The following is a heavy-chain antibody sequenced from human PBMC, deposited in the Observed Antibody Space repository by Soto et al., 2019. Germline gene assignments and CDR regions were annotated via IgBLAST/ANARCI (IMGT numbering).Heavy chain of an antibody. CDR3: ARRTRHYDFIDA. V-gene: IGHV4-39*01. CDR1: GVSITSPAYD. CDR2: INYDGST. Sequence: QLQLNESVPGLVKPTETLSLTCAVSGVSITSPAYDWDWIRLHPVEGLQWIRGINYDGSTYYTSSLESRVTMSIDTSKNQFSLQVTSVTAADTVVYYCARRTRHYDFIDAWGRRTLVTVAS. D-gene: IGHD3-3*01. J-gene: IGHJ5*02.